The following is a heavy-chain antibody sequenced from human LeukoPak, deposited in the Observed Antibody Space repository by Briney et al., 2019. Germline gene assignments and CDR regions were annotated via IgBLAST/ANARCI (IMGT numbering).Heavy chain of an antibody. CDR3: ARDRKGGSGWTLFDY. V-gene: IGHV3-23*01. Sequence: GGPLRLSCAASGFTFSDYPMSWVRQSPGKGLEWVSAITGTGGSTYYADSVKGRFTISRDNSKNTLYLQMNSLRGEDTAVYYCARDRKGGSGWTLFDYWGQGTLVTVSS. D-gene: IGHD6-19*01. CDR1: GFTFSDYP. CDR2: ITGTGGST. J-gene: IGHJ4*02.